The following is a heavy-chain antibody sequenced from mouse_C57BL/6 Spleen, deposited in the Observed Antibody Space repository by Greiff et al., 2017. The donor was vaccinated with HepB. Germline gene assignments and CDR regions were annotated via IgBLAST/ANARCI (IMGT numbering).Heavy chain of an antibody. J-gene: IGHJ3*01. CDR1: GYTFTSYW. CDR3: ARTYDGYPFAY. CDR2: IYPSDSET. D-gene: IGHD2-3*01. Sequence: QVQLQQPGAELVRPGSSVKLSCKASGYTFTSYWMDWVKQRPGQGLEWIGNIYPSDSETHYNQKFKDKATLTVDKSSSTAYMQLSSLTSEDSAVYDCARTYDGYPFAYWGQGTLVTVSA. V-gene: IGHV1-61*01.